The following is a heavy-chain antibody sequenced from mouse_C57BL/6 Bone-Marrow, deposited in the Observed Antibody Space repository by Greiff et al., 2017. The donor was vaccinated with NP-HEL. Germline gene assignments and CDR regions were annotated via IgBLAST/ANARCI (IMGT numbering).Heavy chain of an antibody. D-gene: IGHD3-2*02. V-gene: IGHV5-6*01. J-gene: IGHJ3*01. Sequence: EVKLVESGGDLVKPGGSLKLSCAASGFTFSSYGMSWVRQTPDKRLEWVATISSGGSYTYYPDSVKGRFTISRDKAKNTLYLQLSSLKSEDTAMYYCAKGSSMAYWGQGTLVTVSA. CDR1: GFTFSSYG. CDR3: AKGSSMAY. CDR2: ISSGGSYT.